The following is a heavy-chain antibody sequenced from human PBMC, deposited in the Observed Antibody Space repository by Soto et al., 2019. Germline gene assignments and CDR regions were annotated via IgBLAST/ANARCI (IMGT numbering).Heavy chain of an antibody. Sequence: QVQLQESGPGLVKPSQTLSLTCTVSGGSISSGGYYWSWIRQHPGKGLEWIGYIYYSGSTYYNPYLKSRVTISVDTSKNQFSLKLSSVTAADTAVYYCARDGLRYCSGGRCRGGFDYWGQGTLVTVSS. CDR3: ARDGLRYCSGGRCRGGFDY. D-gene: IGHD2-15*01. J-gene: IGHJ4*02. CDR2: IYYSGST. V-gene: IGHV4-31*03. CDR1: GGSISSGGYY.